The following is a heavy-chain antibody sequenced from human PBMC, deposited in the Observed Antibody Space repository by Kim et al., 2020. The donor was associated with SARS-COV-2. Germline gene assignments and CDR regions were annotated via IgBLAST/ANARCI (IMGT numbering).Heavy chain of an antibody. D-gene: IGHD6-19*01. CDR3: ARVGYSAPIAVADLGDYYYYYGMDV. Sequence: SVKVSCKASGGTFSSYAISWVRQAPGQGLEWMGGIIPIFGTANYAQKFQGRVTSTADESTSTAYMELSSLRSEDTAVYYCARVGYSAPIAVADLGDYYYYYGMDVWGQGTTVTASS. CDR1: GGTFSSYA. J-gene: IGHJ6*02. V-gene: IGHV1-69*13. CDR2: IIPIFGTA.